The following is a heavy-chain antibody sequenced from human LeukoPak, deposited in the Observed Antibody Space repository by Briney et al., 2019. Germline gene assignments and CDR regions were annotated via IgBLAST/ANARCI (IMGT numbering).Heavy chain of an antibody. CDR3: ASARCSGGTCYPFSFDY. D-gene: IGHD2-15*01. CDR2: IYYSGST. J-gene: IGHJ4*02. CDR1: GGSVSSGSYY. V-gene: IGHV4-61*01. Sequence: SETLSLTCTVSGGSVSSGSYYWSWIRQPPGKGLEWIGYIYYSGSTNYNPSLKSRVTISVDTSKNQFSLKLSSVTAADTAVYYCASARCSGGTCYPFSFDYWGQGTLVTVSS.